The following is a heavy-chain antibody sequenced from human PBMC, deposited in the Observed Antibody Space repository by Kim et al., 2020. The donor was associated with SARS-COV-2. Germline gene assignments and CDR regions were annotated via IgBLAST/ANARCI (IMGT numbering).Heavy chain of an antibody. V-gene: IGHV4-34*01. CDR2: INHSGST. Sequence: AETLSLTCAVYGGSFSGYYWSWIRQPPGKGLEWIGEINHSGSTNYNPSLKSRVTISVDTSKNQFSLKLSSVTAADTAVYYCARGRSIVVVVAATPRGGWFDPWGQGTLVTVSS. J-gene: IGHJ5*02. CDR3: ARGRSIVVVVAATPRGGWFDP. D-gene: IGHD2-15*01. CDR1: GGSFSGYY.